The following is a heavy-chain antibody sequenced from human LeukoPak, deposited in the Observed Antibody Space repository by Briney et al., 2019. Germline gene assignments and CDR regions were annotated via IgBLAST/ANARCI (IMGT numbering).Heavy chain of an antibody. J-gene: IGHJ1*01. D-gene: IGHD2-15*01. Sequence: GGSLRLSCSASGLTFSDYHMSWIRQAPGKGLEWLSYISSSSNTLYYADSVKGRFTVSRDNAKNSLYLQMNSLRAEDTAVYYCARDVVAATTGFFQHWGQGILVTVSS. CDR1: GLTFSDYH. CDR3: ARDVVAATTGFFQH. V-gene: IGHV3-11*01. CDR2: ISSSSNTL.